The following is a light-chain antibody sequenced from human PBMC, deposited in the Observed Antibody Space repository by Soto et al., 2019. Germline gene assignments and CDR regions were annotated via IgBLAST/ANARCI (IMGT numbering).Light chain of an antibody. V-gene: IGKV1-39*01. CDR3: QQSYSSPNT. CDR2: DAS. Sequence: DIQMNPSPSSLSASVGDRVTITCRASQSISSYLNWYQQKPGKAPKLLIYDASNLQGGVPSRFSGSGSGTDFTLTISSLQPEEFATYYCQQSYSSPNTFGPGTKVDIK. J-gene: IGKJ3*01. CDR1: QSISSY.